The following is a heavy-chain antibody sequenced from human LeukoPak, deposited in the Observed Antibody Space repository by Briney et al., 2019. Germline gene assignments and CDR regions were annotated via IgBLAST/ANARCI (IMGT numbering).Heavy chain of an antibody. V-gene: IGHV4-39*01. CDR1: GGSISSASYF. J-gene: IGHJ3*01. CDR2: LYYSGST. Sequence: SETLSLTCTVSGGSISSASYFWGWIRQPPGKGLEWIGTLYYSGSTYYSASLKSRVTMSGDTPRNQFSLRLSSLNAADTAVYYCAKAGVRYSDSSALYAFDFWGPGTMVTVSS. CDR3: AKAGVRYSDSSALYAFDF. D-gene: IGHD3-22*01.